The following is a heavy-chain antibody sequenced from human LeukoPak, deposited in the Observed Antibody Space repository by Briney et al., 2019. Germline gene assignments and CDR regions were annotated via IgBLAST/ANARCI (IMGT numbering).Heavy chain of an antibody. J-gene: IGHJ4*02. V-gene: IGHV4-39*01. CDR2: IYYSGTT. CDR1: GASISRSSYY. D-gene: IGHD6-19*01. Sequence: SETLSLTCTVPGASISRSSYYWGWIRQPPGKGLDSIGTIYYSGTTYYNPSLKSRVTISVDTSKNQFPLKLSSVTAANTAVYYCARHFQWLRTFDYWGQGTLVTVSS. CDR3: ARHFQWLRTFDY.